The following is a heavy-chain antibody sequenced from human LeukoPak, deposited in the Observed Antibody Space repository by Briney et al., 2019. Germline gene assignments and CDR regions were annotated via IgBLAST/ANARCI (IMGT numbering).Heavy chain of an antibody. CDR2: INPNSGGT. CDR3: ASGDSSSWEGFDY. J-gene: IGHJ4*02. D-gene: IGHD6-13*01. CDR1: GFTFSSYG. V-gene: IGHV1-2*02. Sequence: GGSLRLSCAASGFTFSSYGMHWVRQAPGQGLEWMGWINPNSGGTNYAQKFQGRVTMTRDTSISTAYMELSRLRSDDTAVYYCASGDSSSWEGFDYWGQGTLVTVSS.